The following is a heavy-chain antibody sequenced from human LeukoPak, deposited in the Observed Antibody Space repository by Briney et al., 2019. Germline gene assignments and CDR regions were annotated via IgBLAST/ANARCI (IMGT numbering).Heavy chain of an antibody. D-gene: IGHD2-2*01. Sequence: GGSLRPSCAASGFTFSSYAMSWVRQAPGKGLEWVSAISGSGGSTYYADSVKGRFTISRDNSKNTLYLQMNSLRAEDTAVYYCTSPARSSDPFDIWGPGTMVTISS. V-gene: IGHV3-23*01. CDR3: TSPARSSDPFDI. CDR2: ISGSGGST. CDR1: GFTFSSYA. J-gene: IGHJ3*02.